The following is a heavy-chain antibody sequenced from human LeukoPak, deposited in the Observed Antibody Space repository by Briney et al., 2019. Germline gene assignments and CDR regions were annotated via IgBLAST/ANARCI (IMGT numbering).Heavy chain of an antibody. D-gene: IGHD3-3*01. CDR1: GYTFTSYG. CDR2: ISAYNGST. Sequence: ASVKVSCKASGYTFTSYGISWVRQAPGQGLEWMGWISAYNGSTNYAQKLQGRVTMTTDTSTSTAYMELRSLRSDDTAVYYCARGLSIDFWSGYYPGWFDPWGQGTLVTVSS. J-gene: IGHJ5*02. V-gene: IGHV1-18*01. CDR3: ARGLSIDFWSGYYPGWFDP.